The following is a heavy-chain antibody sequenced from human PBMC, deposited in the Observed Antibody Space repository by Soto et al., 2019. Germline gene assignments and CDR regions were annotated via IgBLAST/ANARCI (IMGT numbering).Heavy chain of an antibody. CDR1: GYSISNGYY. J-gene: IGHJ5*02. D-gene: IGHD6-19*01. CDR2: VFQSGTT. V-gene: IGHV4-38-2*01. Sequence: SETLSLTCAVSGYSISNGYYWGWIRQPPEKGLEWIGSVFQSGTTNYNPSLTGRVSVSVDTSKNQFSLRLTSVSAEDTAVYYCVRFAVSVGYHNWFDPWGQGTLVTVSS. CDR3: VRFAVSVGYHNWFDP.